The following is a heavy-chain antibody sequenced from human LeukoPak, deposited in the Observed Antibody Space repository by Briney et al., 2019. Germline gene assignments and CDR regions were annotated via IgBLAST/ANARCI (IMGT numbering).Heavy chain of an antibody. CDR1: GFTLSSYS. V-gene: IGHV3-74*01. D-gene: IGHD2-2*01. CDR2: INSDGSST. J-gene: IGHJ6*04. Sequence: GGSLRLSSAPSGFTLSSYSLNWVRQAPRKGLVWVSRINSDGSSTSYADSVKGPFTLSRAHAKNTLYLQMNSLRAEDTAVYYCARDGGQLPGGVWRKGTTVTVPS. CDR3: ARDGGQLPGGV.